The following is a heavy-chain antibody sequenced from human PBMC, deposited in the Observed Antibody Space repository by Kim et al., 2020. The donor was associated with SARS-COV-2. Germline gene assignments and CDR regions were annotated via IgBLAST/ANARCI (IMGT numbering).Heavy chain of an antibody. J-gene: IGHJ6*02. CDR2: YS. D-gene: IGHD1-1*01. V-gene: IGHV6-1*01. CDR3: ARRYKDGMDV. Sequence: YSDYAVSVKSRITIKPDTSKNQFSLHLNSVTPEDTAVYYCARRYKDGMDVWGQGTTVTVSS.